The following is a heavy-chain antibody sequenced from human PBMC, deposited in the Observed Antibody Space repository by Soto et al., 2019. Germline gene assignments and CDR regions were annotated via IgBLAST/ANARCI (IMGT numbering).Heavy chain of an antibody. CDR2: LSGSGGTT. V-gene: IGHV1-46*01. D-gene: IGHD4-17*01. CDR3: ARGIKYGDYSRWFGP. J-gene: IGHJ5*02. Sequence: TPGKGLEWVSTLSGSGGTTYYADSVKFQGRVTMTRDTSMSTAYMELSSLRSEDTAVYYCARGIKYGDYSRWFGPWGPGTLVTVSS.